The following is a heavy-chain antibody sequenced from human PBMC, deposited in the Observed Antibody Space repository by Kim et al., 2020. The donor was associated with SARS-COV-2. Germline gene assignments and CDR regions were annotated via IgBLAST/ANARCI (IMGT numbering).Heavy chain of an antibody. CDR2: NP. J-gene: IGHJ4*02. V-gene: IGHV7-4-1*02. Sequence: NPTYAQGFTGRFVFSLDTSVSTAYLQISSLKAEDTAVYYCARDHYDSPDYWGQGTLVTVSS. D-gene: IGHD3-22*01. CDR3: ARDHYDSPDY.